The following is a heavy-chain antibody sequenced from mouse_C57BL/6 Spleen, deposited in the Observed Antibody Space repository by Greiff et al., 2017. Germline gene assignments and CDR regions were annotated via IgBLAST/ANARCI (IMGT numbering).Heavy chain of an antibody. V-gene: IGHV1-50*01. CDR1: GYTFTSYW. CDR3: ARERDYGSSRGYAMDY. Sequence: VQLQQSGAELVKPGASVKLSCKASGYTFTSYWMQWVKQRPGQGLEWIGEIDPSDSYTNYNQKFKGKATLTVDTSSSTAYMQLSSLTSEDSAVYYCARERDYGSSRGYAMDYWGQGTSVTVSS. CDR2: IDPSDSYT. J-gene: IGHJ4*01. D-gene: IGHD1-1*01.